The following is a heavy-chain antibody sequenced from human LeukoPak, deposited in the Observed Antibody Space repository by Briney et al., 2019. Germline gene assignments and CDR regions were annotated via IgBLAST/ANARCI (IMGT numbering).Heavy chain of an antibody. V-gene: IGHV4-39*01. CDR2: IYYSGIS. Sequence: PSETLSLTCTVFGGSISSSSHYWGWIRQPPGRGLEWIGTIYYSGISYYNPSLKSRVTISVDTSKNQFSLKLSSVTAADTAVYYCARRSRVVRGVIIPYYFDYWGQGTLVTVSS. CDR3: ARRSRVVRGVIIPYYFDY. D-gene: IGHD3-10*01. CDR1: GGSISSSSHY. J-gene: IGHJ4*02.